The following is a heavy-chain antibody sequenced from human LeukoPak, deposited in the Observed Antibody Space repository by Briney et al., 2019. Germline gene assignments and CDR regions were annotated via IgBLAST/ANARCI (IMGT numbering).Heavy chain of an antibody. Sequence: TGGSLRLSCAASGFTFSSYTMNWVRQAPGKGLELVSSISISTTSIYYADSVKGRFTISRANSKNTLYLQMNSLRAEDTAVYYCAKDYVSGWSSVNGYYFDYWGQGTLVTVSS. J-gene: IGHJ4*02. CDR1: GFTFSSYT. CDR3: AKDYVSGWSSVNGYYFDY. V-gene: IGHV3-21*01. D-gene: IGHD6-19*01. CDR2: ISISTTSI.